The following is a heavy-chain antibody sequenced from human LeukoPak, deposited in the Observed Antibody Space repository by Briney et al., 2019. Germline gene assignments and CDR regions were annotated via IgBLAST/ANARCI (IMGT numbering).Heavy chain of an antibody. J-gene: IGHJ5*02. CDR1: GGSFSGYH. D-gene: IGHD6-19*01. CDR3: ARRVAANSSGWYNGYNWFDP. V-gene: IGHV4-34*01. CDR2: INHSGSA. Sequence: SETLSLTCAVYGGSFSGYHWSWIRQPPGKGLEWIGEINHSGSANYNPSLKSRVTISVDTSKNQFSLKLSSVTAADTAVYYCARRVAANSSGWYNGYNWFDPWGQGTLVTVSS.